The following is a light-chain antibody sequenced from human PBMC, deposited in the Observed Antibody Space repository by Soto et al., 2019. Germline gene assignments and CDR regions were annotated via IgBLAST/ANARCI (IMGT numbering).Light chain of an antibody. V-gene: IGLV2-14*01. Sequence: QSALTQPASVSGSPGQSITISCTGTSSDVGGFNFVSWYQQQPGEAPKLMIYDVSNRPSGVSNRFSSSKSGNTASLTISGLQAEDEADYYCSSYTASSTLVFGGGTKLTVL. CDR3: SSYTASSTLV. CDR2: DVS. J-gene: IGLJ3*02. CDR1: SSDVGGFNF.